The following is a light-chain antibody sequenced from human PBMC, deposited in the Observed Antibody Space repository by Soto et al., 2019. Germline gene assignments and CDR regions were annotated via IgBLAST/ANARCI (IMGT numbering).Light chain of an antibody. J-gene: IGKJ2*01. CDR2: GAS. CDR1: QSVSSSY. Sequence: EIVLTQSPGTLSLSPGERATLSCRASQSVSSSYLAWYQHKPGQAPRLLIYGASSRANGIPDRFSGSGSGPEFTITIRRLEPEDFAVYYCQHYGSSPHTFGQGTKLEIK. V-gene: IGKV3-20*01. CDR3: QHYGSSPHT.